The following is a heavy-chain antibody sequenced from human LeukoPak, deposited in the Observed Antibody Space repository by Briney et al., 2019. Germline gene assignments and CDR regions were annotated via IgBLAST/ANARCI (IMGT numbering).Heavy chain of an antibody. CDR2: INPNSGGT. J-gene: IGHJ6*02. Sequence: ASVKVSCKASGYTFTDYYMHWVRQAPGQGLEWMGWINPNSGGTNYAQKFQGRVTMTKDTSISTVYMELTRLRSDDTAVYYCARHYDSTAVAPQMDVWGQGTTVTVSS. V-gene: IGHV1-2*02. CDR1: GYTFTDYY. D-gene: IGHD3-16*01. CDR3: ARHYDSTAVAPQMDV.